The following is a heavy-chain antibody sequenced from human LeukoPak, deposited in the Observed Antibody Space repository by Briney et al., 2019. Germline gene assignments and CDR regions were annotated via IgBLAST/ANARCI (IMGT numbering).Heavy chain of an antibody. V-gene: IGHV1-2*02. D-gene: IGHD2-15*01. J-gene: IGHJ4*02. CDR2: INPNSGDT. CDR1: GYTFTGYY. Sequence: VASVKVSCKASGYTFTGYYMRWVRQAPGQGLEWMGWINPNSGDTNHAQNFQGRVTLTRDTSISTAYMELSSLRSDDSAVYYCAGEYCSGGSCRQGFDYWGQGTLVTVSS. CDR3: AGEYCSGGSCRQGFDY.